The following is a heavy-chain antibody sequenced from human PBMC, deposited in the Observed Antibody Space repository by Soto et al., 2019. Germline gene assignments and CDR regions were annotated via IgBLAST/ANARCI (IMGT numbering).Heavy chain of an antibody. D-gene: IGHD1-1*01. J-gene: IGHJ4*02. CDR1: DFTFSTYS. Sequence: GGSLRLSCVASDFTFSTYSMNWVRQAPGKGLEWVAYISATSNHIYYADSLKGRFTISRDNAKSSLYLHMNSLRAEDTAVYYCARERGYASDYWGQGTLVTVSS. V-gene: IGHV3-21*01. CDR2: ISATSNHI. CDR3: ARERGYASDY.